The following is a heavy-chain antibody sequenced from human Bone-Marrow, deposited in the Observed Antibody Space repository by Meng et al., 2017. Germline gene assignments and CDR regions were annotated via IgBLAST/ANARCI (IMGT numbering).Heavy chain of an antibody. D-gene: IGHD6-19*01. J-gene: IGHJ4*02. CDR3: AASPGWWRIDS. CDR2: IYHSGTT. Sequence: QVPVQEAGPGLVKPPGTLSLTCAVSGGSISSSNWWSWVRQPPGKGLEWIGEIYHSGTTNYNPSLRSRVTISVDTSKNRFSLRLTSVTAADTAVYYCAASPGWWRIDSWGQGTLVTVSS. V-gene: IGHV4-4*03. CDR1: GGSISSSNW.